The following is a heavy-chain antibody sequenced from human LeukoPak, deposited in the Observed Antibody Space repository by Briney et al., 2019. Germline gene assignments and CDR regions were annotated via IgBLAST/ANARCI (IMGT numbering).Heavy chain of an antibody. Sequence: GSLRLSCAASGFTFSSYAMSWVRQAPGKGLEWVSAISGSGGSTYYADSVKGRFTISRDNSKNTLYLQMNSLRAEDTAVYYCAKQFRRGYSYGPFDYWGQGTLVTVSS. V-gene: IGHV3-23*01. J-gene: IGHJ4*02. CDR2: ISGSGGST. CDR1: GFTFSSYA. CDR3: AKQFRRGYSYGPFDY. D-gene: IGHD5-18*01.